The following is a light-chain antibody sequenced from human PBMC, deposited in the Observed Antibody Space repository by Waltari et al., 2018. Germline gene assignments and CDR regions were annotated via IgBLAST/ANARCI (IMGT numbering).Light chain of an antibody. CDR3: QQYDNLPL. CDR1: QSISSN. V-gene: IGKV1-33*01. Sequence: MTQSPATLSVSPGERATLSCRASQSISSNLAWYQQKPGKAPKLLIYDASNLETGVPSRFSGSGSGTDFTFTISSLQPEDIATYYCQQYDNLPLFGPGTKVDIK. J-gene: IGKJ3*01. CDR2: DAS.